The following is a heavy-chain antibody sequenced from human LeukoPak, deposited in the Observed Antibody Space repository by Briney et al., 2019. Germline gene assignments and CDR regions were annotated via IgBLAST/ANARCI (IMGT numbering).Heavy chain of an antibody. D-gene: IGHD1-26*01. CDR2: IIPIFGTA. Sequence: EASVKVSCKPSVGTFSSYAISWVGQAPGQGLKWMGGIIPIFGTANYAQKFQGRVTITAVESTSTAYMELSSLITEDTAVYYCASGLGASGPFDAFDIWGQGTMVTVSS. CDR3: ASGLGASGPFDAFDI. CDR1: VGTFSSYA. J-gene: IGHJ3*02. V-gene: IGHV1-69*13.